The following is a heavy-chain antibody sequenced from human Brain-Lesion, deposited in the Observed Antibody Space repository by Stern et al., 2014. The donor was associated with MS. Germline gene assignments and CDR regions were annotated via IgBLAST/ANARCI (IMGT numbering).Heavy chain of an antibody. CDR3: ATYYYDSTGYNDF. V-gene: IGHV1-2*04. CDR1: GYTFTGYY. CDR2: INPKSGGT. Sequence: QLVQSGTEVKKPGASVKVSCKASGYTFTGYYMHWVRQAPGQGLEWMGWINPKSGGTNYAQKFQGWVTMTRDTSINTAYMELSRLRSDDTAVYYCATYYYDSTGYNDFWGQGTLVTVSS. D-gene: IGHD3-22*01. J-gene: IGHJ4*02.